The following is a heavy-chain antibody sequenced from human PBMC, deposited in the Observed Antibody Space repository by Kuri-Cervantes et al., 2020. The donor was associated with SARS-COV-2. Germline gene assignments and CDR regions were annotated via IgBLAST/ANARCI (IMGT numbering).Heavy chain of an antibody. CDR3: ARDRYRHSSGWYFDY. CDR1: GYTFTSYY. CDR2: INPSGGST. Sequence: ASVKVSCKASGYTFTSYYMHWVRQAPGQGLEWMGIINPSGGSTSYAQKFQGRVTITTDESTITAYMELSSLRSEDTAVYYCARDRYRHSSGWYFDYWGQGTLVTVSS. J-gene: IGHJ4*02. D-gene: IGHD6-19*01. V-gene: IGHV1-46*01.